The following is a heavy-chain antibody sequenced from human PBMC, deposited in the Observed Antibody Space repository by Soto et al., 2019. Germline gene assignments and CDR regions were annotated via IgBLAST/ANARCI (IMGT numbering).Heavy chain of an antibody. CDR2: INPSGGST. V-gene: IGHV1-46*01. CDR1: GYTFTNYY. D-gene: IGHD6-19*01. Sequence: GASLKVSCKASGYTFTNYYIHWVRQAPGQGLEWMGIINPSGGSTSYAQKFQGRVTMTRDMSTSKVYMELSSLRSEDTAVYYCARASSGATYAHFDYWGQGTLVPVSS. CDR3: ARASSGATYAHFDY. J-gene: IGHJ4*02.